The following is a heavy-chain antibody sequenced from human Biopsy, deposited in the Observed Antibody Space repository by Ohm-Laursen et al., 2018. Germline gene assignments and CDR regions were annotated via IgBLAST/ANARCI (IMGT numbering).Heavy chain of an antibody. V-gene: IGHV3-21*04. D-gene: IGHD4-23*01. J-gene: IGHJ6*02. Sequence: ETLSLTCAATGFSLRNYTINWVRQAPGKGLEWVSSISRSTSHILYAETLKGRFTSSRDNAKNSLYLQMNSLRADDTAVYYCARDTRWSPYHMDVWGQGTTVTVSS. CDR2: ISRSTSHI. CDR3: ARDTRWSPYHMDV. CDR1: GFSLRNYT.